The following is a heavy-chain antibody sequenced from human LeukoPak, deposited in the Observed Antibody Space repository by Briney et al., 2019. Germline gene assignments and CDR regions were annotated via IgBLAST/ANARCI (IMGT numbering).Heavy chain of an antibody. CDR1: GYTLTELS. CDR3: ARGYCSSTSCRNWFDP. D-gene: IGHD2-2*01. V-gene: IGHV1-24*01. CDR2: FDPEDGET. J-gene: IGHJ5*02. Sequence: ASVKVSCKVSGYTLTELSMHWVRQAPGKGLEWMGGFDPEDGETIYAQKFQGRVTMTEDTSTDTAYTELSSLRSDDTAVYYCARGYCSSTSCRNWFDPWGQGTLVTVSS.